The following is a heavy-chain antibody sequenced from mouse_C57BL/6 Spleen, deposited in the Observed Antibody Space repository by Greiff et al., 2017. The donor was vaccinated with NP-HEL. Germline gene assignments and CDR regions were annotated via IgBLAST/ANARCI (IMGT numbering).Heavy chain of an antibody. D-gene: IGHD1-1*01. Sequence: EVQGVESGGGLVKPGGSLKLSCAASGFTFSDYGMHWVRQAPEKGLEWVAYISSGSSTIYYADTVKGRFTISRDNAKNTLFLQMTSLRSEDTAMYYCAKHYYGNSFAYWGQGTLVTVSA. CDR1: GFTFSDYG. J-gene: IGHJ3*01. CDR3: AKHYYGNSFAY. V-gene: IGHV5-17*01. CDR2: ISSGSSTI.